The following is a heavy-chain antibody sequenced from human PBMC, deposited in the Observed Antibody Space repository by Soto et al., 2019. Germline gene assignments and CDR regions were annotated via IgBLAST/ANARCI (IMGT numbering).Heavy chain of an antibody. V-gene: IGHV4-39*01. J-gene: IGHJ6*02. Sequence: SETLSLICTVSGGSISSSSYYWRWIRQPPGKGLEWIGSIYYSGSTYYNPSLKSRVTISVDTSKNQFSLKLSSVTAADTAVYYCARLYSLLIAITARFYGMDVWGQGTTVTVSS. CDR2: IYYSGST. CDR1: GGSISSSSYY. D-gene: IGHD2-21*01. CDR3: ARLYSLLIAITARFYGMDV.